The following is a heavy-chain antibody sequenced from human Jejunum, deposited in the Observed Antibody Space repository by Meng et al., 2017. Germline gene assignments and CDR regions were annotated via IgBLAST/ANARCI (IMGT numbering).Heavy chain of an antibody. CDR1: GFTFRDYA. J-gene: IGHJ4*02. D-gene: IGHD3-10*01. CDR2: IRSNAYSGTT. Sequence: GGSLRLSCTTSGFTFRDYALSWVRQVPGKGLEWVGLIRSNAYSGTTEYAASVKGRFTISRDDSKSLLYLQMNSLTTEDTAVYYCTRDLNPSGSFYRGDYWGQGTRVTVSS. CDR3: TRDLNPSGSFYRGDY. V-gene: IGHV3-49*04.